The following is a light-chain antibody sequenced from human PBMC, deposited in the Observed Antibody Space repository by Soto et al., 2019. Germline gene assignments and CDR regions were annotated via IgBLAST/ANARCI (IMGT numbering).Light chain of an antibody. V-gene: IGKV4-1*01. Sequence: DILMSQSPASLAVSLCERATINFKSSHIFLFTSNNKNYLGWFQQKPRQPPKLLLSWASTRESGVPDRFSGSGSGTDFTLTISSLQAEDVAVYYCQQYYTTPLTFGGGTKVDIK. J-gene: IGKJ4*01. CDR1: HIFLFTSNNKNY. CDR2: WAS. CDR3: QQYYTTPLT.